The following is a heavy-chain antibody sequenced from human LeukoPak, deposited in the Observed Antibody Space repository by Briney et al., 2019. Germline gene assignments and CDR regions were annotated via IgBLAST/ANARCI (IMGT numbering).Heavy chain of an antibody. J-gene: IGHJ6*03. CDR1: GFTVSSNY. D-gene: IGHD2-2*01. CDR3: AAGCSSTSCYWYYYTDV. Sequence: GSLRLSCAASGFTVSSNYMSWVRQPPGKGLEWIGEINQSGSTNYNPSLKSRVTISVDPSNKQFSLNLSPVTAADTAVYYCAAGCSSTSCYWYYYTDVWGKGTTVTVSS. V-gene: IGHV4-34*08. CDR2: INQSGST.